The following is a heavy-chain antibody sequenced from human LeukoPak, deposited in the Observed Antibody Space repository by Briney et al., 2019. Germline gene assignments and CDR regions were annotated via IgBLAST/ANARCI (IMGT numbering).Heavy chain of an antibody. V-gene: IGHV3-23*01. Sequence: RGSLRLSCAASGFTLSSYAMSWVRQAPGKGLEWVSAISGSAGSTNYADSVKGRFTISRDNSKNTLYLQINSLRAEDTAVYYCAKASDTPMVTMGVFGYWGQGTLVIVSS. J-gene: IGHJ4*02. CDR3: AKASDTPMVTMGVFGY. CDR2: ISGSAGST. D-gene: IGHD5-18*01. CDR1: GFTLSSYA.